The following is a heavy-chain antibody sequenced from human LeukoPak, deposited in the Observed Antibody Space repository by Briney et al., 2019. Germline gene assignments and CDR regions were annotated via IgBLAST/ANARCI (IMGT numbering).Heavy chain of an antibody. CDR3: ASGTSYSGSYQFDY. CDR1: GGSISSYY. Sequence: SETLSLTCTVSGGSISSYYWSWIRQPPGKGLEWIGYIYYSGSTNYNPSLKSRVTISVNTSKNQFSLKLSSVTAADTAVYYCASGTSYSGSYQFDYWGQGTLVTVSS. D-gene: IGHD1-26*01. CDR2: IYYSGST. J-gene: IGHJ4*02. V-gene: IGHV4-59*01.